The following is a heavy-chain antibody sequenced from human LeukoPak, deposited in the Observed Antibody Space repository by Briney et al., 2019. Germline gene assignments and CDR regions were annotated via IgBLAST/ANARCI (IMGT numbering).Heavy chain of an antibody. CDR3: ARVELSSSGSYYFDY. J-gene: IGHJ4*01. D-gene: IGHD1-1*01. Sequence: ASVKVSCKTSGCTFPDFYLHWLRQSPGQGLEWMGRINPNSGVTNSAQKFQDRVTMTRDTSIDTAYMELNSLRSDDAAVYYCARVELSSSGSYYFDYWGQEPWSPSPQ. V-gene: IGHV1-2*06. CDR2: INPNSGVT. CDR1: GCTFPDFY.